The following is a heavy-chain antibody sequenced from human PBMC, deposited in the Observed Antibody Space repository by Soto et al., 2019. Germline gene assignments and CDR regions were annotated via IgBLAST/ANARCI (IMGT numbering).Heavy chain of an antibody. D-gene: IGHD2-2*01. CDR3: ARLDCSSTSCYWYYYYYMDV. J-gene: IGHJ6*03. V-gene: IGHV4-39*01. CDR1: GGSISSSSYY. CDR2: IYYSGST. Sequence: PSETLSLTCTVSGGSISSSSYYWGWIRQPPGKGLEWIGSIYYSGSTYYNPSLKSRVTISVDTSKNQFSLKLSSVTAADTAVYYCARLDCSSTSCYWYYYYYMDVWGKGTTVTVSS.